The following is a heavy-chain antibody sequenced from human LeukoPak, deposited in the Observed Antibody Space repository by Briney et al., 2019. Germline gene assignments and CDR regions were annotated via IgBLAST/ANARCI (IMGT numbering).Heavy chain of an antibody. V-gene: IGHV4-39*07. D-gene: IGHD6-13*01. Sequence: SETLSLTCTVSGGSISSSSYYWGWIRQPPGKGLEWIGSIYYSGSTYYNPSLKSRVTISVDTSKNQFSLKLSSVTAADTAVYYCARVDSSSWCRPFDYWGQGTLVTVSS. J-gene: IGHJ4*02. CDR1: GGSISSSSYY. CDR2: IYYSGST. CDR3: ARVDSSSWCRPFDY.